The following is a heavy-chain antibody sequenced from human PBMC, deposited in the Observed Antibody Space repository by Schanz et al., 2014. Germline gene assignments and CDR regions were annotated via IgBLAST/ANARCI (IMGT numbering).Heavy chain of an antibody. CDR2: ISYDGSHK. CDR3: ARDRQQLVGRIGYYYGMDV. CDR1: GFTFSNFA. Sequence: QVQLVESGGGVVQPGRSLRLSCAASGFTFSNFAIHWVRQAPGKGLEWVAVISYDGSHKDYADSVKGRFTISRDNSKNTLYLQMNSLRAEDTAVYYCARDRQQLVGRIGYYYGMDVWGQGTTVVVSS. J-gene: IGHJ6*02. V-gene: IGHV3-30*04. D-gene: IGHD6-13*01.